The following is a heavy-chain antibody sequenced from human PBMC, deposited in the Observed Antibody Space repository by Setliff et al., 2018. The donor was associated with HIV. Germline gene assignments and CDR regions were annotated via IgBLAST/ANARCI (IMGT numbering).Heavy chain of an antibody. CDR1: GYTFTRYF. D-gene: IGHD3-22*01. CDR2: INPSGGST. Sequence: ASVKVSCKASGYTFTRYFMHCVRQAPGQGLEWLGMINPSGGSTWYAQKFQGRVTMTGDTSISTAHMELTRLTADDTAVYYCVLPGYYESSGYAVDHWGQGTLVTVSS. V-gene: IGHV1-46*01. J-gene: IGHJ4*02. CDR3: VLPGYYESSGYAVDH.